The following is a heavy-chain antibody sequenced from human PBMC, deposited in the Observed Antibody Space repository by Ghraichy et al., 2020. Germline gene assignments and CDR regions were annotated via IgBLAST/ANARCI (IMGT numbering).Heavy chain of an antibody. V-gene: IGHV3-30*04. Sequence: GGSPRLSCAASGFTFSSYAMHWVRQAPGKGLEWVAVISYDGSNKYYADSVKGRFTISRDNSKNTLYLQMNSLRAEDTAVYYCARDRQSGCGELLPTGFDYWGQGTLVTVSS. CDR1: GFTFSSYA. CDR3: ARDRQSGCGELLPTGFDY. CDR2: ISYDGSNK. J-gene: IGHJ4*02. D-gene: IGHD3-10*01.